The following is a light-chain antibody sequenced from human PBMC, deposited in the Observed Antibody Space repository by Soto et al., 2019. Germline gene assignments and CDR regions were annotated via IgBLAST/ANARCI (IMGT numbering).Light chain of an antibody. CDR3: AAWDDPLNGLYV. Sequence: QSVLTQPPSASGTPGQRVTISCSGSSSNIGSNTVSWYQHLPGTAPKLLIYSNNQRPSGVPDRFSGSKSGTSASLAISGLQSEDEADYYCAAWDDPLNGLYVFGTGTKVTVL. CDR1: SSNIGSNT. V-gene: IGLV1-44*01. CDR2: SNN. J-gene: IGLJ1*01.